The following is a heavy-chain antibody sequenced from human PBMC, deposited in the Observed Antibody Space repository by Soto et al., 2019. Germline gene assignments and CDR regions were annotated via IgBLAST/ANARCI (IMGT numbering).Heavy chain of an antibody. CDR1: GDSVSSVNW. V-gene: IGHV4-4*02. CDR3: ARLKGFFTIYPLDP. D-gene: IGHD2-8*01. CDR2: IYHSGTT. J-gene: IGHJ5*02. Sequence: ETLSLTCGVSGDSVSSVNWWSWVRQAPGKGLEWIGEIYHSGTTNYNPSLTGRVTMSVDKSKNQFSLNLTSVTAADTAVYYCARLKGFFTIYPLDPCGQGTLVTVYS.